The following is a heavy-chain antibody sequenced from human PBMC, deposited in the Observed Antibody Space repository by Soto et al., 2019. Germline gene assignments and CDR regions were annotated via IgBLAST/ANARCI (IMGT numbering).Heavy chain of an antibody. CDR1: GGSISSTNW. CDR3: ASLDTRWYL. J-gene: IGHJ4*02. Sequence: QVQLQESGPGLVKPSGTLSLTCAVSGGSISSTNWWSWVRQPPGKGLGWIGDSYHSGTTSYNPSLKRRVTISVDKSKNQFSLNLSSVTAADTAVYYCASLDTRWYLWGQGTLVTVSS. V-gene: IGHV4-4*02. CDR2: SYHSGTT. D-gene: IGHD2-2*01.